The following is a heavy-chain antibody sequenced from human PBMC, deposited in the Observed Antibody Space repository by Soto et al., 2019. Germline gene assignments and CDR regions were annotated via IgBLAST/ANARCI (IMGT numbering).Heavy chain of an antibody. CDR1: GFTFSSYS. J-gene: IGHJ4*02. V-gene: IGHV3-48*01. CDR2: ISSSSSTK. Sequence: EVQLVESGGGLVQPGGSLRLSCAASGFTFSSYSMNWVRQAPGKGLEWVSYISSSSSTKYYADSVKGRFTISRDNAKNSLYLQMNSLRAEDTAVYYCARDAGIVVVVAAPYHFDYWGQGTLVTVSS. CDR3: ARDAGIVVVVAAPYHFDY. D-gene: IGHD2-15*01.